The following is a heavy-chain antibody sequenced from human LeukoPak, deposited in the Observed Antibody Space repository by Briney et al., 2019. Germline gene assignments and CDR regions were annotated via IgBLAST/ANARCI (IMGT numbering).Heavy chain of an antibody. D-gene: IGHD6-19*01. CDR1: GFTVSSNY. J-gene: IGHJ6*02. CDR3: ARDMGSSGWSRYYYYGMDV. V-gene: IGHV3-53*01. Sequence: PGGSLRLSCAASGFTVSSNYMSWVRQAPGKGLEWVSVIYSGGSTYYADSVKGRFTISRDNSKNTLYLQMNSLRAEDTAVYYCARDMGSSGWSRYYYYGMDVWGQGTTVTVSS. CDR2: IYSGGST.